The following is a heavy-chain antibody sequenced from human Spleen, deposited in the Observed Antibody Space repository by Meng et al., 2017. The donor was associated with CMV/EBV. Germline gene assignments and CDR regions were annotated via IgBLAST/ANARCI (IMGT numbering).Heavy chain of an antibody. CDR3: ARDFDYGGNSGIDY. V-gene: IGHV3-74*01. D-gene: IGHD4-23*01. Sequence: ETLSLTCAASGFTFSSYWMHWVRQAPGKGLVWVSRINSDGSSTSYADSVKGRFTISRDNAKNTLYLQMNSLRAEDTAVYYCARDFDYGGNSGIDYWGQGTLVTVSS. CDR1: GFTFSSYW. CDR2: INSDGSST. J-gene: IGHJ4*02.